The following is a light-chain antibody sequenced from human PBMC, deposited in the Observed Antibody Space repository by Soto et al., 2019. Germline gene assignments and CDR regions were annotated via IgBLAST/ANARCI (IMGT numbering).Light chain of an antibody. CDR1: QSVSSN. Sequence: EIVMTQSPATLSVSPGERATLSCRASQSVSSNLAWYQHKPRQAPRLLIYGASTRATGIPARFSASGSGTEFSLTISSLQSEDFAVYYCQQYNNWPPKQYTFGQGTKLEIK. CDR3: QQYNNWPPKQYT. J-gene: IGKJ2*01. CDR2: GAS. V-gene: IGKV3-15*01.